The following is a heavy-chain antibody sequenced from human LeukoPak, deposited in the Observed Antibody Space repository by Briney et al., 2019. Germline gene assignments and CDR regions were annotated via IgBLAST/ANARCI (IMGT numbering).Heavy chain of an antibody. CDR3: ARDLVGASSPFGY. V-gene: IGHV1-69*13. Sequence: ASVKVSCKTSGYTFSNYGISWVRQAPGQGLEWMGGIISIFGTANYAQKFQGRVTITADESTSTAYMELSSLRSEDTAVYYCARDLVGASSPFGYWGQGTLVTVSS. D-gene: IGHD1-26*01. CDR2: IISIFGTA. J-gene: IGHJ4*02. CDR1: GYTFSNYG.